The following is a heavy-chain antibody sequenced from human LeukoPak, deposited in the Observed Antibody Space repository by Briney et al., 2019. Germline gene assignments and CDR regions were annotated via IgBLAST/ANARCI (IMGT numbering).Heavy chain of an antibody. CDR2: ISWNSGSI. CDR3: AKDIAGTHYYDSSGSLDY. J-gene: IGHJ4*02. CDR1: GFTFDDYA. Sequence: SLRLSCAASGFTFDDYAMHWVRQAPGKGLEWVSGISWNSGSIGYADSVKGRFTISRDNAKNSLYLQMNSLRAEDTALYYCAKDIAGTHYYDSSGSLDYWGQGTLVTVSS. V-gene: IGHV3-9*01. D-gene: IGHD3-22*01.